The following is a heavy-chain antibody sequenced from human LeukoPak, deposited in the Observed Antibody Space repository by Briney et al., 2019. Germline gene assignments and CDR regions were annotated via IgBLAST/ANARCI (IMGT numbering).Heavy chain of an antibody. J-gene: IGHJ4*02. CDR1: GFTFGGYG. CDR2: IAYDGSRV. V-gene: IGHV3-33*01. CDR3: TRYNNDHFDY. D-gene: IGHD1-14*01. Sequence: PGRSLRLSCAGSGFTFGGYGMHWFRQTPGKGLEWVAVIAYDGSRVFYADSVKGRFTISRDNSKNTMSVQMDDLRAEDTAVYYCTRYNNDHFDYWGQGTLVTVSS.